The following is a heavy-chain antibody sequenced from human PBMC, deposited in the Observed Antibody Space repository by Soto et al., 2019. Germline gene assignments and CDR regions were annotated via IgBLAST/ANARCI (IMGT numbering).Heavy chain of an antibody. Sequence: QVQLVQSGAEVKKPGASVKVSCKASGYTFASHAMHWVRQAPGQRLEWMGWINSGNGDTKYSQKFQGRVTITRDTSASTAYMEMGSLRSEDTAVYYCATSQYCSSTTCYLAYWGQGTLVPVSS. J-gene: IGHJ4*02. D-gene: IGHD2-2*01. CDR2: INSGNGDT. CDR1: GYTFASHA. V-gene: IGHV1-3*01. CDR3: ATSQYCSSTTCYLAY.